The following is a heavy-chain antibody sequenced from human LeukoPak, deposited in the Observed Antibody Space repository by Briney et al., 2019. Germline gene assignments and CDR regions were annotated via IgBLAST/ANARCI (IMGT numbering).Heavy chain of an antibody. Sequence: QTGGSLRLSCAASGFTFSSYAMSWVRQAPGKGLEWVSAISGSGGSTYYADSVKGRFTISRDNSKNTLYLQMNNLRVEDTAVYYCAKGVVAATRPPYYYYPMDVWGQGTTVTVSS. CDR3: AKGVVAATRPPYYYYPMDV. CDR2: ISGSGGST. J-gene: IGHJ6*02. CDR1: GFTFSSYA. D-gene: IGHD2-15*01. V-gene: IGHV3-23*01.